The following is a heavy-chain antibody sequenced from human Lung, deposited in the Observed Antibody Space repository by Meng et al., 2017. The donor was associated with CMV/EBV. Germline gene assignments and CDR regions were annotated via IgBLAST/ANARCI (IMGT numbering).Heavy chain of an antibody. Sequence: QAQLGQSGGGVKKPGASVRVSCKASGYTFTHHGISWIRQAPGQGLEWMGWISCYNGDTNYAQKFQGRVTMTTDTSTSTAYMDLRSLRSDDTAVYYCARDPSNTSGRYAYFDYWGQGTLVTVSS. CDR3: ARDPSNTSGRYAYFDY. V-gene: IGHV1-18*01. D-gene: IGHD6-19*01. CDR2: ISCYNGDT. CDR1: GYTFTHHG. J-gene: IGHJ4*02.